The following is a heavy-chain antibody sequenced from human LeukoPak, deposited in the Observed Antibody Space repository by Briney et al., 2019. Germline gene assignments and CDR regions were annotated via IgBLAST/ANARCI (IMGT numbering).Heavy chain of an antibody. CDR2: INPNSGGT. Sequence: ASVKVSCKASGYTFTGYYMHWVRQAPGQGLEWMGWINPNSGGTNYAQKFQGRVTMTRDTSISTAYMELSRLRSDDTAVYYCARDFQLPPYNWFDPWGQGTLVTVSS. CDR3: ARDFQLPPYNWFDP. V-gene: IGHV1-2*02. J-gene: IGHJ5*02. D-gene: IGHD2-2*01. CDR1: GYTFTGYY.